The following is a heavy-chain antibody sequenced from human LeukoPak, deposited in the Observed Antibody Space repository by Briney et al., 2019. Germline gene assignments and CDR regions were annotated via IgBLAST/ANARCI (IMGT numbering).Heavy chain of an antibody. Sequence: SETLSLTCTVSGGSISSYYWSWIRQPPGKGLEWIGYIYSSGSTYYNPSLRSRVTITVDTSKNQFSLKLSSVTAADTAVYYCARSYGSGSWYYFDYWGQGTLVTVSS. CDR2: IYSSGST. D-gene: IGHD3-10*01. V-gene: IGHV4-59*01. CDR3: ARSYGSGSWYYFDY. CDR1: GGSISSYY. J-gene: IGHJ4*02.